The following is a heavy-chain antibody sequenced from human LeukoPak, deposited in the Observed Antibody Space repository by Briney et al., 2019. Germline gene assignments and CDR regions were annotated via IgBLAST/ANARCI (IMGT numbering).Heavy chain of an antibody. V-gene: IGHV1-18*01. CDR2: ISAYNGNT. CDR3: ARAPSGYSSSWVPHFDY. CDR1: GYTFTSYG. D-gene: IGHD6-13*01. J-gene: IGHJ4*02. Sequence: GESLKISCKGSGYTFTSYGISWVRQAPGQGLEWMGWISAYNGNTNYAQKLQGRVTMTTDTSTSTAYMELRSLRSDDTAVYYCARAPSGYSSSWVPHFDYWGQGTLVTVSS.